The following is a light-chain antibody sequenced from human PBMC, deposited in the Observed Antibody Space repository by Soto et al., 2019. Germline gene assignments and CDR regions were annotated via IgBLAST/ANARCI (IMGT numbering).Light chain of an antibody. CDR3: QNFDSAPHT. J-gene: IGKJ1*01. CDR2: EAS. Sequence: DIQMTQSPSSLSASVGDRVTITCRASQGIRHYLAWYQQKPGKVPKLLIYEASNLQSGVPSRFRGGGSGTEFTLTISSLQPEDVATYYCQNFDSAPHTFGQGTKV. CDR1: QGIRHY. V-gene: IGKV1-27*01.